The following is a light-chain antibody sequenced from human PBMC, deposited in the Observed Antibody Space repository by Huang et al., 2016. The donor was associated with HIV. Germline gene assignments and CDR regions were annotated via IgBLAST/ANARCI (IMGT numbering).Light chain of an antibody. V-gene: IGKV1-39*01. CDR2: SAS. Sequence: DLQMTQSPSSLSASVGDRVTITCRASQSLNNYLNWYQQKPGKAPNLLIYSASTLQSGVPPRFSCGGSGTVFTLTISNLQPEDYATYYCQQTFSVPLTFGGGTKVEIK. J-gene: IGKJ4*01. CDR1: QSLNNY. CDR3: QQTFSVPLT.